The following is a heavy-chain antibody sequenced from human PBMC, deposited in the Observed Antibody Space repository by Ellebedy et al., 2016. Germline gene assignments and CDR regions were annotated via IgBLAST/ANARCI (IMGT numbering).Heavy chain of an antibody. CDR2: ISGSGGST. CDR1: GFTFSSYA. CDR3: ARGPHGGKYFIYGMDV. D-gene: IGHD3-16*01. V-gene: IGHV3-23*01. Sequence: GESLKISXAASGFTFSSYAMTWVRQAPGKGLEWVSGISGSGGSTYYADSVKGRFTISRDNSKSTLYLQMISLRGDDTAIYFCARGPHGGKYFIYGMDVWGQGTTVTVSS. J-gene: IGHJ6*02.